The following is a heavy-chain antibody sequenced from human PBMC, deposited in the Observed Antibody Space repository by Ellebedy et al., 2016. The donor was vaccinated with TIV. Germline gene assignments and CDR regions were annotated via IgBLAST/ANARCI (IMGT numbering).Heavy chain of an antibody. D-gene: IGHD6-13*01. V-gene: IGHV4-39*01. CDR3: ARQSPKARSSSWYYHSDAFDI. J-gene: IGHJ3*02. Sequence: SETLSLXXAVYGGSFSGYYWGWIRQPPGKGLEWIGSIYYSGSTYYNPSLKSRVTISVDTSKNQFSLKLSSVTAADTAVYYCARQSPKARSSSWYYHSDAFDIWGQGTMVTVSS. CDR2: IYYSGST. CDR1: GGSFSGYY.